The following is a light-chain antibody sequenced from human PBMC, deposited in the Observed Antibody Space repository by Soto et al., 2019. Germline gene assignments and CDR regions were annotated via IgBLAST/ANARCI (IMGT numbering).Light chain of an antibody. CDR1: QTISSW. Sequence: DIQMTHSPSTLSGSVGDRVTITFRASQTISSWLAWYQQKPGKAPKLLIYAASSLQSGVPSRFSGSGSETDFTLTISSLQPEDFATYYCQQYYSYPRTFGQGTKVDIK. J-gene: IGKJ1*01. CDR3: QQYYSYPRT. V-gene: IGKV1-5*01. CDR2: AAS.